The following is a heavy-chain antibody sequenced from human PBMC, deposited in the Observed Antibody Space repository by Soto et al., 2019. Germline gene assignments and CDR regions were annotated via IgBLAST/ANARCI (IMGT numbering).Heavy chain of an antibody. V-gene: IGHV1-46*01. Sequence: ASVKVSCKASGYTFTGYYMHWVRQAPGQGLEWMGIINPSGGGTSYAQKFQGRVTMTRDTSTSTVYMELSSLRSEDTAVYYCATDHGQWLVRACFDPWGQGTLVTVSP. D-gene: IGHD6-19*01. CDR3: ATDHGQWLVRACFDP. CDR1: GYTFTGYY. CDR2: INPSGGGT. J-gene: IGHJ5*02.